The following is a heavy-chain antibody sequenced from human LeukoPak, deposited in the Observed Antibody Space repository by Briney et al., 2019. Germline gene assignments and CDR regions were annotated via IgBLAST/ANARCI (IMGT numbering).Heavy chain of an antibody. CDR1: GYTFTGYY. CDR2: ISPNSGGT. V-gene: IGHV1-2*02. CDR3: ARVMGTRSRRRNDDFDY. J-gene: IGHJ4*02. D-gene: IGHD1-1*01. Sequence: ASVKVSCKASGYTFTGYYMHWVRQAPGQGLEWMGWISPNSGGTNYAQKFQGRVTMTRDTSISTAYMELSRLRSDDTAVYYCARVMGTRSRRRNDDFDYWGQGTLVTVSS.